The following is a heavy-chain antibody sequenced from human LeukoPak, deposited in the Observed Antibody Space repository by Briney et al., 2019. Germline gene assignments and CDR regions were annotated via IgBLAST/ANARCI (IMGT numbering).Heavy chain of an antibody. CDR3: ARVHGGYPFDY. CDR2: ISISSSTI. Sequence: GGSLRLSCAASGFTFSSYAISWVRQAPGKGLEWISYISISSSTIYYADSVKGRFTISRDNAKNSLYLQMNSLRAEDTAVYYCARVHGGYPFDYWGQGTLVTVSS. D-gene: IGHD2-15*01. J-gene: IGHJ4*02. CDR1: GFTFSSYA. V-gene: IGHV3-48*01.